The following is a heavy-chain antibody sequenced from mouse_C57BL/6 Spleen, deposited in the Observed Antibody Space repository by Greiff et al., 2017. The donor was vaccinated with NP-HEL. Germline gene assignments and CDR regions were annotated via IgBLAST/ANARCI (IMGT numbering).Heavy chain of an antibody. J-gene: IGHJ1*03. D-gene: IGHD2-1*01. CDR3: VQGDGNYFYWYFDV. V-gene: IGHV1-69*01. Sequence: VQLQQPGAELVMPGASVKLSCKASGYTFTSYWMHWVKQRPGQGLEWIGEIDPSDSYTNYNQKFKGKSTLTVDKSSSTAYMQLSSLTSEDSAVYYWVQGDGNYFYWYFDVWGTGTTVTVSS. CDR2: IDPSDSYT. CDR1: GYTFTSYW.